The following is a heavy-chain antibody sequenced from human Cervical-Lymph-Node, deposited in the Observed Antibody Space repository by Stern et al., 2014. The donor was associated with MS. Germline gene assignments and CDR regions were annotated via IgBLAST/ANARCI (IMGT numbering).Heavy chain of an antibody. CDR1: GFTFSHYS. D-gene: IGHD4-17*01. J-gene: IGHJ4*02. V-gene: IGHV3-21*01. CDR3: ARARVGDYARSPHLDS. Sequence: EVQLVESGGGLVKPGGSLRLSCDASGFTFSHYSINWVRQAPGKGLEWISSVSNHPTHTYYADSVEGRFTISRDSAKDSVSLHMVSLRAEDTAVYYCARARVGDYARSPHLDSWGQGTLVTVSS. CDR2: VSNHPTHT.